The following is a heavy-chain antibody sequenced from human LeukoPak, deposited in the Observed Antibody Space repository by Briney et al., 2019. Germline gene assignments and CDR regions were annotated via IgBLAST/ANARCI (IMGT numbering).Heavy chain of an antibody. CDR3: AREISSWYRTEGRFDP. CDR1: GFTFSNYW. Sequence: GGSLRLSCAASGFTFSNYWMSWVRQAPGKGLEWVANIKQDGSEKDYVDSVNGRFTISRDNANNSLYLQMNSLRGEDTAVYYCAREISSWYRTEGRFDPWGQGTLVTVSS. D-gene: IGHD6-13*01. J-gene: IGHJ5*02. V-gene: IGHV3-7*01. CDR2: IKQDGSEK.